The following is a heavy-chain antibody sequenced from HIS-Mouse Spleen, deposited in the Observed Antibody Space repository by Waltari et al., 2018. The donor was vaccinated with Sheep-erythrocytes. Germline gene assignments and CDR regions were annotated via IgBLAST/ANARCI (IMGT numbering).Heavy chain of an antibody. CDR3: ARDPLTGADY. V-gene: IGHV4-31*02. J-gene: IGHJ4*02. D-gene: IGHD7-27*01. Sequence: SISSGGYYWSWIRQHPGKGLEWIGYIYYSGSTYYNPSLKSRVTISVDTSKNQFSLKLSSVTAADTAVYYCARDPLTGADYWGQGTLVTVSS. CDR2: IYYSGST. CDR1: SISSGGYY.